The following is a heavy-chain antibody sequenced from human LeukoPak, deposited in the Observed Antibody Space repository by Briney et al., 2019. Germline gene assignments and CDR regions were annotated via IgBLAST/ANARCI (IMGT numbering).Heavy chain of an antibody. Sequence: SETLSLTCTVSGASISSYYWSWIRQPPGKGLEWIGYIDYSGSPNYNPSLRSRVTISVDTSKNQFSLKLSSVTAADTAVYSCARHYPPDYTFDCWGRGTLVTVSS. CDR3: ARHYPPDYTFDC. D-gene: IGHD4-11*01. CDR2: IDYSGSP. V-gene: IGHV4-59*08. J-gene: IGHJ4*02. CDR1: GASISSYY.